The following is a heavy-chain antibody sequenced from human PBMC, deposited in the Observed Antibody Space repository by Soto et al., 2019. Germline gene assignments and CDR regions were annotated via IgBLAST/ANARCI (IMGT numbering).Heavy chain of an antibody. Sequence: EVQLVESGGGLVKPGGSLRLSCAASEFTFSSYSMNWVRQAPGKGLEWVSSISSSSSYIYYADSVKGRFTISRDNAKNSLYLQMNSLRAEDTAVYYCATLFNWNDDYFDYWGQGTLVTVSS. CDR1: EFTFSSYS. CDR2: ISSSSSYI. J-gene: IGHJ4*02. CDR3: ATLFNWNDDYFDY. D-gene: IGHD1-1*01. V-gene: IGHV3-21*01.